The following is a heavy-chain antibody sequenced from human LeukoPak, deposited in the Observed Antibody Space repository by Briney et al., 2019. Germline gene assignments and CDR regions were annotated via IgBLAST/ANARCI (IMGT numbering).Heavy chain of an antibody. CDR1: GGSIGSYY. Sequence: SETLSLTCTVSGGSIGSYYWSWIQQPPGKGLEWIGYIYTSGSTNYNPSLKSRVTISVDTSKNQFSLKLSSVTAADTAVYYCASSSIAARIFDYWGQGTLVTVSS. CDR2: IYTSGST. D-gene: IGHD6-6*01. J-gene: IGHJ4*02. CDR3: ASSSIAARIFDY. V-gene: IGHV4-4*09.